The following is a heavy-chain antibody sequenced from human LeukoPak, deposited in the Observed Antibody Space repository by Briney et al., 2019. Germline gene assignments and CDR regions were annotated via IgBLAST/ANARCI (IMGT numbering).Heavy chain of an antibody. CDR3: ARAYCGGDCYSRAMDY. J-gene: IGHJ4*02. D-gene: IGHD2-21*02. CDR2: INSEGSST. Sequence: PGGSLRLSCVASGFTFSSYWMHWVRQAPGKGVVWVTRINSEGSSTTYADSVKGRFTFSRDNAKNTLYLQMNSLRAEDTAVYYCARAYCGGDCYSRAMDYWGQGTLVTVSS. V-gene: IGHV3-74*03. CDR1: GFTFSSYW.